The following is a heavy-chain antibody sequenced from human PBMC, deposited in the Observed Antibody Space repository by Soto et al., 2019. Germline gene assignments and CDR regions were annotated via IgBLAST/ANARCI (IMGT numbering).Heavy chain of an antibody. V-gene: IGHV3-64*02. CDR1: GFTFSNYA. Sequence: GGSLRLSCAASGFTFSNYAMHWVRQAPGKGLEFVSAITSQGGTTYYADSVKDRFTISRDNSKNMLYLQLGSLRGDDTAVYYCARGRGTAPPTKYWYFDLWGRGALVTVSS. J-gene: IGHJ2*01. CDR3: ARGRGTAPPTKYWYFDL. D-gene: IGHD3-16*01. CDR2: ITSQGGTT.